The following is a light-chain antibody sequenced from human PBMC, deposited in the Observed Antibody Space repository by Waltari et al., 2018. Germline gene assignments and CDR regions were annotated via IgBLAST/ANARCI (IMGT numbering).Light chain of an antibody. V-gene: IGKV3-15*01. CDR1: QSVSSN. CDR3: QQYNNWPLS. J-gene: IGKJ1*01. CDR2: GAS. Sequence: EIVMTKSPATLSVSTGERATLSCRASQSVSSNLAWYQQKPGQAPRLLIYGASTRATGIPARFSGSGSGTEFTLTISSLQSEDFAVYYCQQYNNWPLSFGQGTKVEIK.